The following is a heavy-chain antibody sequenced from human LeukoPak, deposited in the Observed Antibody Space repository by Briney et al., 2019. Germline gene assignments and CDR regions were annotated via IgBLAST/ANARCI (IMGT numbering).Heavy chain of an antibody. V-gene: IGHV1-8*01. CDR2: MNPNSGNT. CDR1: GYTFTSYD. D-gene: IGHD6-6*01. CDR3: ARDPALVESNFFDY. J-gene: IGHJ4*02. Sequence: ASVKVSCKASGYTFTSYDINWVRQATGQGLEWMGWMNPNSGNTSYAQKFQGRVTMTRDTSTSTVYMELSSLRSEDTAVYYCARDPALVESNFFDYWGQGTLVTVSS.